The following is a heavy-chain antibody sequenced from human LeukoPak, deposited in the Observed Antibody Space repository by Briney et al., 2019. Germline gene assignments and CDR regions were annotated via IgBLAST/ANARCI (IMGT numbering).Heavy chain of an antibody. J-gene: IGHJ3*02. Sequence: GGSLRLSCAASGFTVSSTYMSWVRQAPGKGLEWVSSISSSSSYIYYADSVKGRFTISRDNAKNSLYLQMNSLRAEDTAVYYCARDTTVTTRRIDAFDIWGQGTMVTVSS. D-gene: IGHD4-17*01. CDR2: ISSSSSYI. CDR1: GFTVSSTY. V-gene: IGHV3-21*01. CDR3: ARDTTVTTRRIDAFDI.